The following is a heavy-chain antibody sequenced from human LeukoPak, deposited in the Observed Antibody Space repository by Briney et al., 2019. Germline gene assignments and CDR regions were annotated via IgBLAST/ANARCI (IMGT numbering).Heavy chain of an antibody. J-gene: IGHJ4*02. Sequence: PSETLSLNCTVSGGSISSYYWGWIRQPPGKGLEWIGSIYYSGSTYYNPSLKSRVTISVDTSKNQFSLKLSSVSAADTAVYYCARHLDSSGWYRSYFDYWGQGTLVTVSS. V-gene: IGHV4-39*01. CDR2: IYYSGST. CDR3: ARHLDSSGWYRSYFDY. CDR1: GGSISSYY. D-gene: IGHD6-19*01.